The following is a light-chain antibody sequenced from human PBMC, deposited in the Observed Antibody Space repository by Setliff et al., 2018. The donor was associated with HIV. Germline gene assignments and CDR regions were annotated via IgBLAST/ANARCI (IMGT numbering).Light chain of an antibody. CDR2: DVS. CDR3: NSFTNTSGRV. V-gene: IGLV2-14*03. J-gene: IGLJ1*01. Sequence: SALTQPASVSGSPGQSITISCTGTSSDVGRYNFVSWYQQHPGKVPKLLISDVSNRPSGVSDRFSGPKSGNTASLTISGLRTEDEADYYCNSFTNTSGRVFGTGTKVTVL. CDR1: SSDVGRYNF.